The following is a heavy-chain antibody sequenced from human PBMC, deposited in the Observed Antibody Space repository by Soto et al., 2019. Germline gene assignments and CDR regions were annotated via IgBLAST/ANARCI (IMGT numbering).Heavy chain of an antibody. D-gene: IGHD3-9*01. J-gene: IGHJ5*02. Sequence: GGSLRLSCAASGFTFSDCYMSWIRQAPGKGLEWVSYISSSSSYTNYADSVKGRFTISRDNAKNSLYLQMNSLRAEDTAVYYCARVYYDILTGYPIENWFDPWGQGTLVTVAS. CDR3: ARVYYDILTGYPIENWFDP. CDR1: GFTFSDCY. V-gene: IGHV3-11*06. CDR2: ISSSSSYT.